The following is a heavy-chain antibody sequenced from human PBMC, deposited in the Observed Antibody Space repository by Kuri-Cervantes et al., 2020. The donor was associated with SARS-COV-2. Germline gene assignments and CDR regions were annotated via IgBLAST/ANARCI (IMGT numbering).Heavy chain of an antibody. CDR3: ARSIAAAGPYYYYYYMDV. Sequence: SGPTLVKPTQTLTLTCTFSGFSLSTSGMRVSWIRQPPGKALEWLARIDWDDDKFYSTSLKTRLTISKDTSKNQVVLTMTNMDPVDTATYYCARSIAAAGPYYYYYYMDVWGKGTTVTVSS. D-gene: IGHD6-13*01. CDR2: IDWDDDK. V-gene: IGHV2-70*04. CDR1: GFSLSTSGMR. J-gene: IGHJ6*03.